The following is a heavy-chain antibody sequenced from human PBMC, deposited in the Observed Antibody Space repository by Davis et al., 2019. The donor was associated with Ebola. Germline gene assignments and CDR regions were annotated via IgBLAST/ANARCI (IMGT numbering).Heavy chain of an antibody. CDR1: GFTFSSYV. CDR3: TTLSTVTTMYFDL. CDR2: IKSKTDGGTT. V-gene: IGHV3-15*01. J-gene: IGHJ2*01. Sequence: GGSLRLSCAASGFTFSSYVMSWVRQAPGKGLEWVGRIKSKTDGGTTDYAAPVKGRFAMSRDDSKNTLYLQMNSLKIDDTAVYYCTTLSTVTTMYFDLWGRGTLVTVSS. D-gene: IGHD4-17*01.